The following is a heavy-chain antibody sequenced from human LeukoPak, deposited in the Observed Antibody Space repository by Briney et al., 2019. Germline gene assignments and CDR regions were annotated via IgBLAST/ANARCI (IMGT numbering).Heavy chain of an antibody. CDR2: ISSSSSYI. Sequence: GGSPRLSCAASGFIFSSYSINWGRQAPGKGLEWVSSISSSSSYIYYADSVKGRFTISRDNAKNSLYLQMNSLRAEDTAVYYCAREYYYDSRAPGAFDIWGQGTMVTVSS. CDR1: GFIFSSYS. CDR3: AREYYYDSRAPGAFDI. J-gene: IGHJ3*02. V-gene: IGHV3-21*01. D-gene: IGHD3-22*01.